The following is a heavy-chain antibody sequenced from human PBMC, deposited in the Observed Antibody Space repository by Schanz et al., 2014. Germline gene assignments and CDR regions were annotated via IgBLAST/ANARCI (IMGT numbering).Heavy chain of an antibody. V-gene: IGHV3-9*01. CDR1: CLNLNSYA. D-gene: IGHD6-13*01. CDR3: AKYYGIAYQTYFDS. J-gene: IGHJ4*02. Sequence: EVQLVESGGGLVKDYFPERISYAVFCLNLNSYAMSWVRQAPGKGLEWFSGLIWNSGSKLYADSVKGRVTISRCNAKNSLFLPMNKLKAEHTAIHYCAKYYGIAYQTYFDSWGEG. CDR2: LIWNSGSK.